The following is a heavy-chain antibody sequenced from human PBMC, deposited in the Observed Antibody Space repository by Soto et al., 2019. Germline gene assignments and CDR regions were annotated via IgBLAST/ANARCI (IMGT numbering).Heavy chain of an antibody. Sequence: EVQLVESGGGLVQPVGSLKLSCAASGFTFSVSAIHWVRQAPGRGREWVGRIRSTAQNSATGYVASVRGRFTISRDDSKNTAYLQINGLKTDDTAVYYCTVVGAISDGFRDWRQGSLVTVSS. V-gene: IGHV3-73*02. CDR1: GFTFSVSA. D-gene: IGHD2-15*01. CDR3: TVVGAISDGFRD. J-gene: IGHJ4*02. CDR2: IRSTAQNSAT.